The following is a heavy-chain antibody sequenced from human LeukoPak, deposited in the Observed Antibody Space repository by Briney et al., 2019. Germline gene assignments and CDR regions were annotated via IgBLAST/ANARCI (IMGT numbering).Heavy chain of an antibody. V-gene: IGHV3-48*01. Sequence: GGSLRLSCAASGFTFTSYSMNWVRQAAGKGLEWVSYITSSGTTIYYADSVKGRFTISRDNSKNTLYLQMNSLRAEDTAVYYCAAYYDFWSGYDEGDYWGQGTLVTVSS. CDR1: GFTFTSYS. J-gene: IGHJ4*02. CDR3: AAYYDFWSGYDEGDY. D-gene: IGHD3-3*01. CDR2: ITSSGTTI.